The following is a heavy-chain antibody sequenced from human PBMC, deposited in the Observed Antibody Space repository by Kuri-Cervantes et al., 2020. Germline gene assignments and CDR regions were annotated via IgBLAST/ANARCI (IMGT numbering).Heavy chain of an antibody. Sequence: GGSLRLSCAASGFTFSSYSMNWVRQAPGKGLEWVSSISSSSSYIYYADSVKGRFTISSDNAKNSLYLQMNSLRAEDTAVYYCARVSGYILRAYGMDVWGQGTTVTVSS. CDR3: ARVSGYILRAYGMDV. CDR2: ISSSSSYI. V-gene: IGHV3-21*01. J-gene: IGHJ6*02. CDR1: GFTFSSYS. D-gene: IGHD1-1*01.